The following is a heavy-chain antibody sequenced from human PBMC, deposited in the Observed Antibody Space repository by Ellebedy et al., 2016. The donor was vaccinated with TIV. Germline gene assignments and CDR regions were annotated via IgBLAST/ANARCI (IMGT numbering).Heavy chain of an antibody. CDR1: GFTFSSNV. CDR2: ISSRGGNT. V-gene: IGHV3-64*02. CDR3: ARGGMDV. J-gene: IGHJ6*02. Sequence: PGGSLRLSCAASGFTFSSNVLHWVRQAPAKGLEYVSGISSRGGNTYYAEAVKGRFTISRDNSKNKVYLQMGSLRAEYTAVYHCARGGMDVWGQGTTVTVSS.